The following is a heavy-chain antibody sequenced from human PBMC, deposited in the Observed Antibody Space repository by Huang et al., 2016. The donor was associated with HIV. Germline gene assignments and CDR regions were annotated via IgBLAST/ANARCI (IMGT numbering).Heavy chain of an antibody. D-gene: IGHD6-13*01. CDR1: GDFISSTNYY. CDR3: ASQHIGAAATWF. CDR2: VYQSGST. V-gene: IGHV4-39*01. Sequence: QLQLQESGPGQVKPSETLSLTCTVSGDFISSTNYYWGWIRQSPGKGLEWVGSVYQSGSTNDNPSLKSRVTVSVDTSRNQFSLRLNSVTAADTAVYYCASQHIGAAATWFWGRGTQVAVSS. J-gene: IGHJ4*02.